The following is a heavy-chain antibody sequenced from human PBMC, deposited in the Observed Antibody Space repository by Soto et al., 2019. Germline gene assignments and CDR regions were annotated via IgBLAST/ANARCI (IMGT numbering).Heavy chain of an antibody. D-gene: IGHD2-2*01. V-gene: IGHV1-46*01. CDR1: GYTFTNYY. Sequence: QVQLVQSGAEVKKPGASAKVSCKASGYTFTNYYIHWVRQAPGQGLECRGMVNPSGGSTSYAQKFQGRVSMTRDTSTSTVYMELSSLRSEDTAVYYCARDNGLMPYWGQGTLVTVSA. J-gene: IGHJ4*02. CDR3: ARDNGLMPY. CDR2: VNPSGGST.